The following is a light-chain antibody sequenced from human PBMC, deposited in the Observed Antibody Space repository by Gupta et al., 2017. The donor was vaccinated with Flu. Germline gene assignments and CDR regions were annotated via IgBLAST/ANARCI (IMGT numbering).Light chain of an antibody. CDR1: QDISNY. Sequence: DIQMTQSPSSLSASVGDRVTITCQASQDISNYLNWYQQKPGKAPKLLIYDASNLETGVPSRFSGSGPGTDFTFTISSLQPEDIATYYCQQYDNLPSTFGGGTKVEIK. V-gene: IGKV1-33*01. CDR3: QQYDNLPST. CDR2: DAS. J-gene: IGKJ4*01.